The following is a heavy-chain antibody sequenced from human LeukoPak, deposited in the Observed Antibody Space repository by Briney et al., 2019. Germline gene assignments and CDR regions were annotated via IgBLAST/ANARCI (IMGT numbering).Heavy chain of an antibody. J-gene: IGHJ5*02. V-gene: IGHV1-2*02. Sequence: ASVKVSCKASGYTFTGYYMHWVRQAPGQGLEWMGWINPNSGGTNYAQKFQGRVTMTRDTSISTAYMELSRLRSDDMAVYYCARGGAKIVVVPAAIWSWFDPWGQGTLVTVSS. CDR3: ARGGAKIVVVPAAIWSWFDP. D-gene: IGHD2-2*01. CDR1: GYTFTGYY. CDR2: INPNSGGT.